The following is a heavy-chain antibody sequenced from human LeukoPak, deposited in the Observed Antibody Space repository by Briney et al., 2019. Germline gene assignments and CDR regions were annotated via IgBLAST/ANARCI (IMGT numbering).Heavy chain of an antibody. V-gene: IGHV1-2*02. D-gene: IGHD1-26*01. CDR3: ARLPHYIVGAIAY. CDR2: ISPNGGGT. J-gene: IGHJ4*02. Sequence: GASVKVSCKASGYTFTGFYMHWVRQAPGQGLEWMGWISPNGGGTNTAQKFQGRVTMTRDTSINTAYMELSRLTSDDTAVYYCARLPHYIVGAIAYWGQGTLVAVSS. CDR1: GYTFTGFY.